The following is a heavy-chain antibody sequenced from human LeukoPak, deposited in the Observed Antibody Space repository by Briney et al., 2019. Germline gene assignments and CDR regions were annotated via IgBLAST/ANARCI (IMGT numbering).Heavy chain of an antibody. Sequence: PSETLTLTSPDSGCTNSNYYWSWVQQPPGKGLEWLGYIYNSGTTNYNPSLESRVTISVDTSNNQFSLKLSSVTAADTAVYYCARDGDYASGSYIWGQGTMVTVSS. CDR3: ARDGDYASGSYI. J-gene: IGHJ3*02. CDR2: IYNSGTT. CDR1: GCTNSNYY. V-gene: IGHV4-59*01. D-gene: IGHD3-10*01.